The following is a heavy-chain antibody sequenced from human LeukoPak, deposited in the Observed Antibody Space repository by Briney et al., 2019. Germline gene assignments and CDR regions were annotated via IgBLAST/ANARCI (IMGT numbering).Heavy chain of an antibody. D-gene: IGHD5-18*01. V-gene: IGHV3-9*03. CDR1: GFTFDDYA. CDR2: ISWNSVSV. Sequence: GGSLRLSCAASGFTFDDYAMHWVRQAPGKGLEWVSGISWNSVSVGYADSVKGRFTISRDNAKNSLYLQMNSLRAEEMALYFCAKGSSYSFGYWYFDLWGRGTLVTVSS. J-gene: IGHJ2*01. CDR3: AKGSSYSFGYWYFDL.